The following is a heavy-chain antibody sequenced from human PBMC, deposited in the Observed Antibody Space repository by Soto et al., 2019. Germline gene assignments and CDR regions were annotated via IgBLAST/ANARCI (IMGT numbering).Heavy chain of an antibody. CDR3: ARYRIYCSGGSCYSYYYYYGMDV. CDR1: GFTFSSYS. V-gene: IGHV3-48*01. D-gene: IGHD2-15*01. Sequence: GGSLRLSCAASGFTFSSYSMNWVRQAPGKGLEWVSYISSSSSTIYYADSVKGRFTISRDNAKNSLYLQMNSLRAGDTAVYYCARYRIYCSGGSCYSYYYYYGMDVWGQGTTVTVSS. J-gene: IGHJ6*02. CDR2: ISSSSSTI.